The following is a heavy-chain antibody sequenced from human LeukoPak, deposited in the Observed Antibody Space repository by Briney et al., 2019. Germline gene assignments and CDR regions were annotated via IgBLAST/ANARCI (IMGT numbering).Heavy chain of an antibody. CDR3: ARGLLWFGELTARPDWFDP. CDR2: MNPNSGNT. D-gene: IGHD3-10*01. CDR1: GYTFTSYD. J-gene: IGHJ5*02. V-gene: IGHV1-8*03. Sequence: ASVKVSGKASGYTFTSYDINWVRQATGQGLEWMGWMNPNSGNTGYAQKFQGRVTITRNTSISTAYMELSSLRSEDTAVYYCARGLLWFGELTARPDWFDPWGQGTLVTVSS.